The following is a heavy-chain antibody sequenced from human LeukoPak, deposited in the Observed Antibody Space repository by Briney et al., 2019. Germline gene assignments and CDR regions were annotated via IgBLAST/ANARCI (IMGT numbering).Heavy chain of an antibody. CDR3: ARHGPAYGDYRWRNWFDP. CDR1: GYSFTSYW. J-gene: IGHJ5*02. CDR2: IYPGDSDT. V-gene: IGHV5-51*01. Sequence: GESLKISCKGSGYSFTSYWIGWVRQVPGKGLEWMGIIYPGDSDTRYSPSFQGQVTISADKSISTAYLQWSSLKASDTAMYYCARHGPAYGDYRWRNWFDPWGQGTLVTVSS. D-gene: IGHD4-17*01.